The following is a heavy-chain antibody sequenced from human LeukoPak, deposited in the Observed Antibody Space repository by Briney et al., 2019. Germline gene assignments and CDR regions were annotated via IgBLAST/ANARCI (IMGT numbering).Heavy chain of an antibody. V-gene: IGHV4-59*11. J-gene: IGHJ6*02. CDR2: IHYSGRA. Sequence: SETLSLTCTVAGGSINGHYWTWIRQPPGKGLEWIGQIHYSGRADYNPSLKRRVTISVDTSKNQISLNLNSVTAADTAVYYCARFGVDYDMDVWGQGTTVAVSS. CDR1: GGSINGHY. D-gene: IGHD3-16*01. CDR3: ARFGVDYDMDV.